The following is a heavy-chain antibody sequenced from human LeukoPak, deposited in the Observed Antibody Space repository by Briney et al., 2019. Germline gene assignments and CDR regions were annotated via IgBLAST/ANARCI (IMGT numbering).Heavy chain of an antibody. CDR1: GFTFSSSP. J-gene: IGHJ4*02. CDR2: VSAGGGNT. Sequence: PGGSLRLSRAASGFTFSSSPMSWVRQAPGKGLEWVSAVSAGGGNTHYADSVKGRFTISRDNFKNTLYHQMNSLGAEDTAVYYCARIASAGTTFDYWGQGILVTVSS. V-gene: IGHV3-23*01. D-gene: IGHD6-13*01. CDR3: ARIASAGTTFDY.